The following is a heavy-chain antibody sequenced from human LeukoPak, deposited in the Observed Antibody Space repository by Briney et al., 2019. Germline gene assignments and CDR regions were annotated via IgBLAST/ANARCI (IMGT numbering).Heavy chain of an antibody. V-gene: IGHV4-59*01. D-gene: IGHD2-15*01. CDR3: ARGSPTQYCSGGSCYSGYFQH. CDR1: GGSISSYY. Sequence: SETLSLTCTVSGGSISSYYWSWLRQPPGKGLEWIGYIYYSGSTNYNPSLKSRVTMSVDTSKSQFSLKLNSVTAADTAVYYRARGSPTQYCSGGSCYSGYFQHWGQGTLVTVSS. J-gene: IGHJ1*01. CDR2: IYYSGST.